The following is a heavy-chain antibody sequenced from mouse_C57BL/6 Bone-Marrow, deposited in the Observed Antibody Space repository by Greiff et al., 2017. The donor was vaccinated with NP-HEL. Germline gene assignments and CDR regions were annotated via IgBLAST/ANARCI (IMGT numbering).Heavy chain of an antibody. J-gene: IGHJ3*01. CDR3: ARAPRTTLFAY. D-gene: IGHD2-10*02. CDR1: GYTFTSYD. CDR2: IYPRDGST. Sequence: VKVVESGPELVKPGASVKLSCKASGYTFTSYDINWVKQRPGQGLEWIGWIYPRDGSTKYNEKFKGKATLTVDTSSSTAYMELHSLTSEDSAVYFCARAPRTTLFAYWGQGTLVTVSA. V-gene: IGHV1-85*01.